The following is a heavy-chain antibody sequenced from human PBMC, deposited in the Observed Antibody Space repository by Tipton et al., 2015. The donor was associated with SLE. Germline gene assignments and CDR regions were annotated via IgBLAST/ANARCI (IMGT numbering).Heavy chain of an antibody. CDR1: GDSINSHY. CDR2: IYPSGSI. D-gene: IGHD2-15*01. CDR3: ARGSVVADDF. Sequence: TLSLTCTVSGDSINSHYWSWIRQPAGKGLQWIGRIYPSGSINYNPSLKSRVTMSVDTSKNQLSLKLTSVTAADTAVYYCARGSVVADDFWGQGTLVTVSS. V-gene: IGHV4-4*07. J-gene: IGHJ4*02.